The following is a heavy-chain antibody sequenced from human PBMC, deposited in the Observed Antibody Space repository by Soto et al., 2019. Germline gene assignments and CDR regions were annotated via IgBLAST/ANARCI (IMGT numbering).Heavy chain of an antibody. D-gene: IGHD6-19*01. CDR2: IYYSGST. J-gene: IGHJ5*02. V-gene: IGHV4-59*01. CDR3: ARNIAVATFDP. Sequence: WETLSLTCTVSGGSISSYYWSWIRQPPGKGLEWVGYIYYSGSTNYNPSLKSRVTISVDTSKNQFSLKLSSVTAADTAVYYCARNIAVATFDPWGQGTLVTVSS. CDR1: GGSISSYY.